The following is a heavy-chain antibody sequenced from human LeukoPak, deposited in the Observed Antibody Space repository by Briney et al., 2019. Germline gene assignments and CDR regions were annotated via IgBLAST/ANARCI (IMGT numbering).Heavy chain of an antibody. Sequence: ASVKVSCKASGGTFSSYAISWVRQAPGQGLEWMGGIIPIFGTANYAQKLQGRVTITTDESTSTAYMELSSLRSEDTAVYYCARDIVASRGAFDIWGQGTMVTVSS. V-gene: IGHV1-69*05. D-gene: IGHD5-12*01. CDR1: GGTFSSYA. CDR2: IIPIFGTA. J-gene: IGHJ3*02. CDR3: ARDIVASRGAFDI.